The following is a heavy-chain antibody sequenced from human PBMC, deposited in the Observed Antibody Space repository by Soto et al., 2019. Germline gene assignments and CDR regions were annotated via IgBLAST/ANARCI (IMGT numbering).Heavy chain of an antibody. D-gene: IGHD3-3*01. CDR3: ARQTRYTIFGVVISDDYYFDY. J-gene: IGHJ4*02. V-gene: IGHV3-33*01. CDR2: IWYDGSNK. Sequence: GGSLRLSCAASGFTFSSYGMHWVRQAPGKGLEWVAVIWYDGSNKYYADSVKGRFTISRDNSKNTLYLQMNSLRAEDTAVYYCARQTRYTIFGVVISDDYYFDYWGQGTLVTVSS. CDR1: GFTFSSYG.